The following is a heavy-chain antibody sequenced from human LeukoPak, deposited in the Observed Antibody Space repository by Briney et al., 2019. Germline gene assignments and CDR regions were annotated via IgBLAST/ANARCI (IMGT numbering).Heavy chain of an antibody. D-gene: IGHD2-21*01. CDR1: GFTFSGYA. CDR2: ITRGGAGT. Sequence: TGGSLRLSCAASGFTFSGYAMSWGRQAPGRGLEWVSTITRGGAGTYYADSVKGRFTISRDNSKNTLYLRVNSLRAEDTAVYYCARDHPNCVGTDCLLFDYWGQGTRVTVSS. V-gene: IGHV3-23*01. CDR3: ARDHPNCVGTDCLLFDY. J-gene: IGHJ4*02.